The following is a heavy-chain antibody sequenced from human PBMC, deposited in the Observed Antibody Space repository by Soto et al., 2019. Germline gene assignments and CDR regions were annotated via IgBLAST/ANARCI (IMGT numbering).Heavy chain of an antibody. Sequence: QVQLVESGGGVVQPGRSLRLSCAASGFTFSSYGMHWVRQAPGKGLEWVAVISYDGSNKYYADSVKGRFTISRDNSKNTLYLQMNSLRAEDTAVYYCAKDXXXXXXXXXXXXMDVWGQGTTVTVSS. CDR1: GFTFSSYG. J-gene: IGHJ6*02. CDR3: AKDXXXXXXXXXXXXMDV. V-gene: IGHV3-30*18. CDR2: ISYDGSNK.